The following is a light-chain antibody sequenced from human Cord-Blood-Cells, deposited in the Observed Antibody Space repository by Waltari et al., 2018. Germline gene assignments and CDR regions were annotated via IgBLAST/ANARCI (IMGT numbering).Light chain of an antibody. CDR1: SSNIGNNY. CDR2: DNK. J-gene: IGLJ2*01. Sequence: QSVLTQPPSVSAAPGQKVTISCSGSSSNIGNNYVSWYQQNPGTAPKLLIYDNKERPSGIPDRLSGSKSGTSATLGITGLQTGDEADYYCETWESSLSAVVFGGGTKLTVL. V-gene: IGLV1-51*01. CDR3: ETWESSLSAVV.